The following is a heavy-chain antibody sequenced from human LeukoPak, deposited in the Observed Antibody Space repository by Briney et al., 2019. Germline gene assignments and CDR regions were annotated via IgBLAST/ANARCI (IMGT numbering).Heavy chain of an antibody. D-gene: IGHD3-22*01. Sequence: PGGSLRLSCAASGFTFSSYAMHWVRQAPGKGLEWVAVISYDGSNKYYADSVKGRFTISRDNSKNTLYLQMNSLRAEDTAVYYCARVSPLEWPNSGFFDYWGQGTLVTVSS. CDR1: GFTFSSYA. J-gene: IGHJ4*02. V-gene: IGHV3-30*04. CDR2: ISYDGSNK. CDR3: ARVSPLEWPNSGFFDY.